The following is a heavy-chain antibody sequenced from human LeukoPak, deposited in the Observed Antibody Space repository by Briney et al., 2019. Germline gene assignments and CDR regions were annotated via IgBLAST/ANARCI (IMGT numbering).Heavy chain of an antibody. D-gene: IGHD1-26*01. CDR2: IKHDGSEK. V-gene: IGHV3-7*03. Sequence: GGSLRLSCAASGLTFSRSIMTWVRQAPGKGLEWVANIKHDGSEKYYVDSVKGRFTISRDNAKNSLYLQMNSLRAEDTAVYYCATSGGSYWSWGQGTLVTVSS. CDR3: ATSGGSYWS. CDR1: GLTFSRSI. J-gene: IGHJ5*02.